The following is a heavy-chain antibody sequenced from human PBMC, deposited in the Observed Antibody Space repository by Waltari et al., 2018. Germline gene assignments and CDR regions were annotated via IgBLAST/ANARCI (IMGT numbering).Heavy chain of an antibody. CDR2: INPNSGGT. J-gene: IGHJ6*02. CDR1: GYTFTGYY. CDR3: ARGAFYCSGGSCYSGVTAGYYGMDV. Sequence: QVQLVQSGAEVKKPGASVKVSCKASGYTFTGYYMHWVRQAPGQGLEWMGRINPNSGGTNYAQKFQGRVTMTTDESTSTAYMELSSLRSEDTAVYYCARGAFYCSGGSCYSGVTAGYYGMDVWGQGTTVTVSS. V-gene: IGHV1-2*06. D-gene: IGHD2-15*01.